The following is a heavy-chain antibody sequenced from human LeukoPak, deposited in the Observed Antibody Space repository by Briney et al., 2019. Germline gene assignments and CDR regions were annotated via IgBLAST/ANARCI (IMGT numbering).Heavy chain of an antibody. CDR3: ARDNYGSGSYYNVIKYNWFDP. CDR1: GYSISSGYY. Sequence: SETLSLTCAVSGYSISSGYYWGWIRPPPGKGLEWIGSIYHSGSTYYNPALKSRVTMSVDTSKNQFSLKLSSVTAADTAVYYCARDNYGSGSYYNVIKYNWFDPWGQGTLVTVSS. J-gene: IGHJ5*02. D-gene: IGHD3-10*01. CDR2: IYHSGST. V-gene: IGHV4-38-2*02.